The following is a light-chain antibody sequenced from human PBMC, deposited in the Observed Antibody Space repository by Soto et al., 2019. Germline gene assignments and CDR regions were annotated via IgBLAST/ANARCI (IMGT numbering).Light chain of an antibody. CDR3: QVDGSSLSGVV. CDR2: GNS. Sequence: QSVLTQPPSVSGAPGQRVTISCTGSSSNIGAGYDVHWYQQLPGTAPKLLIYGNSNRPSGVPDRFSGSKSGTSASLAITGLQAEEESVYYCQVDGSSLSGVVIGGGSKRTV. V-gene: IGLV1-40*01. J-gene: IGLJ2*01. CDR1: SSNIGAGYD.